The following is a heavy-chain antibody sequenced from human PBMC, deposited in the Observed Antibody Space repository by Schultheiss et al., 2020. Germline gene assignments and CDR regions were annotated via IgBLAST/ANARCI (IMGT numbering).Heavy chain of an antibody. J-gene: IGHJ4*02. Sequence: GGSLRLSCAASGFTFSSYGMHWVRQAPGKGLEWVAVIWYDGSNKYYADSVKGRFTISRDNSKNTLYLQMNSLRAEDTAVYYCARSPTYYDSSGYFDYWGQGTLVTVSS. CDR2: IWYDGSNK. V-gene: IGHV3-33*01. CDR3: ARSPTYYDSSGYFDY. CDR1: GFTFSSYG. D-gene: IGHD3-22*01.